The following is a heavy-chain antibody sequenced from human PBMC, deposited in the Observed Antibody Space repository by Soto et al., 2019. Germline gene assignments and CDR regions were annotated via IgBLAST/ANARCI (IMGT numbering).Heavy chain of an antibody. CDR2: ISSSGSTI. CDR1: GFPCSDYY. J-gene: IGHJ4*02. V-gene: IGHV3-11*01. D-gene: IGHD4-17*01. Sequence: GSLSLSCAASGFPCSDYYMSWIRQAPGKGLEWVSYISSSGSTIYYADSVKGRFTISRDNAKNSLYLQMNSLRAEDTAVYYCARDAHDYGGPFDYWGQGTLVTVSS. CDR3: ARDAHDYGGPFDY.